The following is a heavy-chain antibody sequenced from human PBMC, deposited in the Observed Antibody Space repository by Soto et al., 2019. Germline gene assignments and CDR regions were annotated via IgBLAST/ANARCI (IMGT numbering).Heavy chain of an antibody. CDR2: ISYDGSNK. V-gene: IGHV3-30*18. J-gene: IGHJ4*02. CDR3: AKDATTIYGGNPPTDY. CDR1: GFTFSSYS. Sequence: PGGSLRLSCAASGFTFSSYSMNWVRQAPGKGLEWVAVISYDGSNKYYADSVKGRFTISRDNSKNTLYLQMNSLRAEDTAVYYCAKDATTIYGGNPPTDYWGQGTLVTVSS. D-gene: IGHD4-17*01.